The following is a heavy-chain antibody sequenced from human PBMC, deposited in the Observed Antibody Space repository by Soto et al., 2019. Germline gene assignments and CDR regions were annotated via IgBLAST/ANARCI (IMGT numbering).Heavy chain of an antibody. Sequence: QVHLVESGGGVVQPGRSLRLSCAASGFTFSAYDMHWVRQAPGKGLEWVVVVTFDGSDKYYGDSVKGRFTISRDNSKNTLYLQMNSLRAEDSAVYYCAKDPRKYTYGLFEFWGQGTLVTVSS. CDR1: GFTFSAYD. CDR2: VTFDGSDK. V-gene: IGHV3-30*18. CDR3: AKDPRKYTYGLFEF. J-gene: IGHJ4*02. D-gene: IGHD5-18*01.